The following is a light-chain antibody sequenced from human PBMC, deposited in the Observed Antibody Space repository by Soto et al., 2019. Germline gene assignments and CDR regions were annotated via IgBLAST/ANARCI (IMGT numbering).Light chain of an antibody. CDR1: QSINSNY. J-gene: IGKJ5*01. CDR2: DTS. Sequence: EIVLTQSPATLSLSPGERATLSCGASQSINSNYLAWYQQKPGLAPRLVIYDTSRRAPGIPDRLTGSGSGTYFTLTISRLEPEDSAIYYCKQYGSSPTFGQGTRLEIK. V-gene: IGKV3D-20*01. CDR3: KQYGSSPT.